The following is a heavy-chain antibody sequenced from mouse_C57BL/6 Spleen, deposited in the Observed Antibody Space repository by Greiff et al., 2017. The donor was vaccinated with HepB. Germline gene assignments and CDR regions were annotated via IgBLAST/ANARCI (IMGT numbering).Heavy chain of an antibody. J-gene: IGHJ4*01. CDR3: ARQGYYSNYVDAMDY. CDR1: GFSLTSYG. D-gene: IGHD2-5*01. Sequence: VQGVESGPGLVAPSQSLSITCTVSGFSLTSYGVHWVRQPPGKGLEWLVVIWSDGSTTYNSALKSRLSISKDNSKSQVFLKMNSLQTDDTAMYYCARQGYYSNYVDAMDYWGQGTSVTVSS. CDR2: IWSDGST. V-gene: IGHV2-6-1*01.